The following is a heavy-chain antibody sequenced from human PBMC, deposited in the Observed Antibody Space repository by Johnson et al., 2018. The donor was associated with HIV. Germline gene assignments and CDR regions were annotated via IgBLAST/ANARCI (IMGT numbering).Heavy chain of an antibody. CDR2: ISFDGYNK. Sequence: QMLLVESGGGLVQPGGSLRLSCAASGFTFSDSYMSWIRQAPGKGLEWVAVISFDGYNKYYADSVKGRFTISGDSSEKTLYLQMNSLRAEDTAVYYCARVGQLARTHAFDIWGQGTMVTVSS. J-gene: IGHJ3*02. CDR1: GFTFSDSY. CDR3: ARVGQLARTHAFDI. D-gene: IGHD6-13*01. V-gene: IGHV3-30-3*01.